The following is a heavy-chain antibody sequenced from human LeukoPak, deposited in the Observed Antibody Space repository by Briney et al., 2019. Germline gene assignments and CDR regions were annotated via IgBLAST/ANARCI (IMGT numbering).Heavy chain of an antibody. CDR3: ARDRHRNYYDSSATAYAFDI. CDR2: ISGSGGTI. Sequence: GGSLRLSCAASRFSFSDYYMSWIRQAPGKGLEWVSYISGSGGTIYYADSVKGRFTISRDNAKNSLYLQMNGLRAEDTAVYYCARDRHRNYYDSSATAYAFDIWGQGTMVTVSS. D-gene: IGHD3-22*01. V-gene: IGHV3-11*01. CDR1: RFSFSDYY. J-gene: IGHJ3*02.